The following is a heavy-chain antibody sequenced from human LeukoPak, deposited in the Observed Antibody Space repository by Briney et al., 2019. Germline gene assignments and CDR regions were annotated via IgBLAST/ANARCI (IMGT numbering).Heavy chain of an antibody. CDR3: AKALFRSSIAARGTGY. D-gene: IGHD6-6*01. V-gene: IGHV3-23*01. CDR1: GFTVSSNY. J-gene: IGHJ4*02. Sequence: GGSLRLSCAASGFTVSSNYMSWVRQAPGKGLEWVSAISGSGGSTYYADSVKGRFTISRDNSKNTLYLQMNSLRAEDTAVYYCAKALFRSSIAARGTGYWGQGTLVTVSS. CDR2: ISGSGGST.